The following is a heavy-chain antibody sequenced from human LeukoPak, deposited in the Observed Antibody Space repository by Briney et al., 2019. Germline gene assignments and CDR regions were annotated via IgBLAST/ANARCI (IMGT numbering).Heavy chain of an antibody. V-gene: IGHV3-23*01. CDR1: GFTFSSYA. CDR2: ISGGSGSI. CDR3: VSFYETY. J-gene: IGHJ4*02. Sequence: GGSLRLSCAASGFTFSSYAMGWVRQAPGSGLEWVSVISGGSGSIYYADSVKGRFTISKDNAKNTVYLQMNNLRAEDTAVYYCVSFYETYWGRGTLVTVSS. D-gene: IGHD2/OR15-2a*01.